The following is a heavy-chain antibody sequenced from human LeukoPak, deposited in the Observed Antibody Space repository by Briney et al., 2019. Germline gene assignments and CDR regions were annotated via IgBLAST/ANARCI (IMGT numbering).Heavy chain of an antibody. CDR1: GDSVSSSAA. V-gene: IGHV6-1*01. D-gene: IGHD2-2*02. Sequence: SQTLSLTCAISGDSVSSSAAWNWIRQSPSRVLEWLGRTYYRSKWYNDYAVSVKSRITINPDTSKNQFSLQLNSVTPEDTAVYFCARANVRNCRSTTCYTDWFDPWGQGTLVTVSS. CDR2: TYYRSKWYN. J-gene: IGHJ5*02. CDR3: ARANVRNCRSTTCYTDWFDP.